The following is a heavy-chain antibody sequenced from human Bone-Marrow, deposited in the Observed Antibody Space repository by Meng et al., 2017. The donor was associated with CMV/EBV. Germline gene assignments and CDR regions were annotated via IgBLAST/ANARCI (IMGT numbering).Heavy chain of an antibody. D-gene: IGHD3-3*01. CDR3: SRAHSYYDFWSGYYFSDY. Sequence: GGSLRLSCAASGFTFSSYAMHWVRQAPGKGLEWVAVISYDGSNKYYSDSVKGRFTISRDNSKNTLYLQMNSLRAEDTAVYYCSRAHSYYDFWSGYYFSDYWGQGTLVTVSS. CDR2: ISYDGSNK. J-gene: IGHJ4*02. CDR1: GFTFSSYA. V-gene: IGHV3-30-3*01.